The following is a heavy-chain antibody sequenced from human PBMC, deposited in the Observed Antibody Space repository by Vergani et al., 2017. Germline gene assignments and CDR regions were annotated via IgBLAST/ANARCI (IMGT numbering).Heavy chain of an antibody. J-gene: IGHJ3*02. CDR3: ARVGRSAVAGTFGAFDM. V-gene: IGHV3-23*01. CDR2: ISPSDGNT. D-gene: IGHD6-19*01. Sequence: EVQLLESGGALVQPGKSLRLSCAASGFIFSSYAMTWVRQAPGKGLEWVSSISPSDGNTYYADSVKGRVTISRDKSKNTLYLQMNSLRAEDTAVYYCARVGRSAVAGTFGAFDMWGQGTMVTVSS. CDR1: GFIFSSYA.